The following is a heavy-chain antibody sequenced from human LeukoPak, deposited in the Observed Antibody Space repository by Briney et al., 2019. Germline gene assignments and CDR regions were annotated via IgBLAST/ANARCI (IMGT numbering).Heavy chain of an antibody. V-gene: IGHV3-48*01. Sequence: GGSLRLSCEASGFTFSSHSMNWVRQAPGKGLEWVSYISGGSDTIYYADSVKGRFTISRDNAENSLYLQMSSLRAEDTAVYYCARLDRYYFGSSGYTYYYYMDVWGKGTTVTVSS. D-gene: IGHD3-22*01. CDR3: ARLDRYYFGSSGYTYYYYMDV. CDR2: ISGGSDTI. J-gene: IGHJ6*03. CDR1: GFTFSSHS.